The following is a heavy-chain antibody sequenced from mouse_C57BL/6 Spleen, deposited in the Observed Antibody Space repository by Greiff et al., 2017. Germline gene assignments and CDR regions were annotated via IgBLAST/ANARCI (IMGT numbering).Heavy chain of an antibody. J-gene: IGHJ3*01. CDR1: GYTFTSYG. D-gene: IGHD1-1*01. V-gene: IGHV1-81*01. CDR2: IYPRSGNT. CDR3: ARSGTTFAY. Sequence: VKLQESGAELARPGASVKLSCKASGYTFTSYGISWVKQRPGQGLEWIGEIYPRSGNTYYNEKFKGKATLTADKSSSTAYMELRSLTSEDSAVYFCARSGTTFAYWGQGTLVTVSA.